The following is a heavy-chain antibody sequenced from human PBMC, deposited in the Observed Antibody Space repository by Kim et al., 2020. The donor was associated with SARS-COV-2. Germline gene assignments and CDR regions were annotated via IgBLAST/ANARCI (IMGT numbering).Heavy chain of an antibody. CDR2: ISSSSSYI. Sequence: GGSLRLSCAASGFTFSSYSMNWVRQAPGKGLEWVSFISSSSSYIYYADSVKGRFTISRDNAKNSLYLQMNSLRAEDTAVYYCARATEGGSSWYRRYGVYYFDYWGQGTLVTVSS. J-gene: IGHJ4*02. V-gene: IGHV3-21*01. CDR1: GFTFSSYS. D-gene: IGHD6-13*01. CDR3: ARATEGGSSWYRRYGVYYFDY.